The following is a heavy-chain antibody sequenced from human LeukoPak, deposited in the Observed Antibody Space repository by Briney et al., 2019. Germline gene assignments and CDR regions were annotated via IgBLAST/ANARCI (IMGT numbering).Heavy chain of an antibody. CDR1: GFTFSNAW. D-gene: IGHD5-18*01. V-gene: IGHV3-15*01. J-gene: IGHJ4*02. Sequence: GGSLRLSCAASGFTFSNAWMSWVRQAPGKGLEWVGRIKSKTDGGTTDYAAPVKGRFTISRDDSKNTLYLQMNSLKTEDTAVYYCTTGNQRGYSYGPTKKTKKYYFDYWGQGTLVTVSS. CDR2: IKSKTDGGTT. CDR3: TTGNQRGYSYGPTKKTKKYYFDY.